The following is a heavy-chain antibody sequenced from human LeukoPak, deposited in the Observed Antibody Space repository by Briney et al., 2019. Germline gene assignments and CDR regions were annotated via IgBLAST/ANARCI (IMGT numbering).Heavy chain of an antibody. CDR3: ARESLGALTTVTTGTYYYYYYGMDV. CDR2: ISAYNGNT. D-gene: IGHD4-17*01. J-gene: IGHJ6*02. CDR1: GYNFDRYG. Sequence: ASVKVSCKGSGYNFDRYGVNWVRQAPGQGLEWVGWISAYNGNTNYAQKLQGRVTITTDTSTSTAYMELRSLRSDDTAVYYCARESLGALTTVTTGTYYYYYYGMDVWGQGTTVTVSS. V-gene: IGHV1-18*04.